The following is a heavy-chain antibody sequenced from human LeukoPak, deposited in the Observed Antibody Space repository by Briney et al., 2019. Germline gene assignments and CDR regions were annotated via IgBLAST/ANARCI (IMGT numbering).Heavy chain of an antibody. Sequence: PSETLSLTSTVSGGSISSGGYYWSWIRQHPGKGLEWIGYIYYSGSTYYNPSLKSRVTISVDTSKNQFSLKLSSVTAADTAVYYCARDLGFGSGLYDAFDIWGQGTMVTVSS. CDR3: ARDLGFGSGLYDAFDI. D-gene: IGHD3-22*01. CDR1: GGSISSGGYY. CDR2: IYYSGST. J-gene: IGHJ3*02. V-gene: IGHV4-31*03.